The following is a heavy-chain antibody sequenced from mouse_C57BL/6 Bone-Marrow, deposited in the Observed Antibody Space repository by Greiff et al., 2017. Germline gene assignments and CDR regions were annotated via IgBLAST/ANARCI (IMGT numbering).Heavy chain of an antibody. CDR1: GYTFTDYE. J-gene: IGHJ2*01. Sequence: QVQLQQSGAELVRPGASVTLSCKASGYTFTDYEMHWVKQTPVHGLEWIGAIDPETGGTAYNQKFKGKAILTADTSSSTAYMELRSLTSEDSAVYYCTGGYPFDYWGQGTTLTVSS. D-gene: IGHD2-2*01. CDR2: IDPETGGT. V-gene: IGHV1-15*01. CDR3: TGGYPFDY.